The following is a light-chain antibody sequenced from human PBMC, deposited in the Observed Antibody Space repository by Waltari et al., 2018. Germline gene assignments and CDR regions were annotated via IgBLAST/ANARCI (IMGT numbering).Light chain of an antibody. CDR3: QQCNTYS. CDR1: QSINSW. V-gene: IGKV1-5*03. J-gene: IGKJ1*01. CDR2: KAS. Sequence: DIQMTQSPSTLSESVGDRVTITCRASQSINSWLAWYQQKPGKAPKLLIYKASTLESGFPSRFSGSGSGTEFTLTISGLQPDDFATYYCQQCNTYSFGQGTKVEIK.